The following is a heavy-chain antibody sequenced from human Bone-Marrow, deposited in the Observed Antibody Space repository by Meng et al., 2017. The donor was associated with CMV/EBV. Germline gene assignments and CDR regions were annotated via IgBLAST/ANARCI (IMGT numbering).Heavy chain of an antibody. Sequence: ASVKVSCKASGYTFTGYYMHWVRQAPGQGLEWMGWINPNSGGTNYAQKFQGRVTMTRDTSISTAYMELSRLRSDDTAVYYCARAVRDDYYDRSGYPAGFDYWGQGTQVTGSS. V-gene: IGHV1-2*02. CDR3: ARAVRDDYYDRSGYPAGFDY. J-gene: IGHJ4*02. CDR1: GYTFTGYY. D-gene: IGHD3-22*01. CDR2: INPNSGGT.